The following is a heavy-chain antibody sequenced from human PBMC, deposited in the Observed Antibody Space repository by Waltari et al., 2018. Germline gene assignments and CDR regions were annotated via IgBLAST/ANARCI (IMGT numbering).Heavy chain of an antibody. V-gene: IGHV3-33*01. CDR3: ASQSTTLFDY. D-gene: IGHD2-15*01. CDR2: IWHDGSNE. J-gene: IGHJ4*02. Sequence: QVQLVESGGCVVQPGRSLILSCAASGFPFSRFGMHWVRQAPGKGLEWVAVIWHDGSNEYYVDSVKGRFTISRDNSKNTLYLQMNSLRAEDSAVYYCASQSTTLFDYWGQGTLVTVSS. CDR1: GFPFSRFG.